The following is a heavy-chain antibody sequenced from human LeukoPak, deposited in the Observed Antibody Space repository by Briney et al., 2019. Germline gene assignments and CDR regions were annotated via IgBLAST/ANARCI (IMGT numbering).Heavy chain of an antibody. J-gene: IGHJ4*02. D-gene: IGHD1-26*01. V-gene: IGHV1-2*02. CDR3: ARVGDGWSYSQIGY. CDR2: INPNSGGT. CDR1: GYNFTAYY. Sequence: ASVKLSCKASGYNFTAYYIHWVRQAPGQGLEWMGWINPNSGGTNYAQKFQGRVTMTRDTSISTAYMELSRLRSDDTAVYYCARVGDGWSYSQIGYWGQGTLVTVSS.